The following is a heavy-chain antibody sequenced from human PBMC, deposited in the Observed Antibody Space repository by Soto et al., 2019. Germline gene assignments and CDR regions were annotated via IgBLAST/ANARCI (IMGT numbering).Heavy chain of an antibody. CDR1: GYSFTTFS. Sequence: QVQLVQSGAEVKKPGASVKVSCKASGYSFTTFSIHWVRQAPGQRLEWMGWINAGNGNPKYSQKFQDRVSMTADTSATTAYMELSSLRSEDTAVYYCARFLVRGIITIDAFHIWGQGTVVTVSS. V-gene: IGHV1-3*01. J-gene: IGHJ3*02. D-gene: IGHD3-10*01. CDR2: INAGNGNP. CDR3: ARFLVRGIITIDAFHI.